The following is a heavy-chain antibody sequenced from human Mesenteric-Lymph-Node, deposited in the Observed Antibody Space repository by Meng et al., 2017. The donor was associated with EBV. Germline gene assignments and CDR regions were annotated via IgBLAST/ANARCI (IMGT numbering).Heavy chain of an antibody. J-gene: IGHJ5*01. V-gene: IGHV3-74*01. CDR2: LNEEGAST. Sequence: LGESGGAVVQPGRSLRLTFVGSGYTFSQHWMRWVRQAPGMGMEWVARLNEEGASTTYADSVRGRFTISRDNAKNTLNLQMNSLRAEDTAVYYCSRDLVESDDSWGQGTLVTASS. D-gene: IGHD2-8*02. CDR1: GYTFSQHW. CDR3: SRDLVESDDS.